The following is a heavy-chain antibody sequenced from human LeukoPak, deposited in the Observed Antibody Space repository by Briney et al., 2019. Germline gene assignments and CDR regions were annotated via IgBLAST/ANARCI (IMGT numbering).Heavy chain of an antibody. V-gene: IGHV3-21*01. CDR1: GFTFSSYS. D-gene: IGHD3-10*01. CDR2: ISSSSSYI. J-gene: IGHJ4*02. CDR3: ARVSGSGSYQLDY. Sequence: PGGSLRLSCAASGFTFSSYSMNWVRQAPGKGLEWVSSISSSSSYIYYADSVKGRFTISRDNAKNSLYLQMNSLRAEDTAVYYCARVSGSGSYQLDYWGQGTPVTVSS.